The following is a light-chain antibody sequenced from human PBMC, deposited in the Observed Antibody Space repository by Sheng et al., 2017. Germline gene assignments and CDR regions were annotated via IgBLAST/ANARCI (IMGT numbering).Light chain of an antibody. CDR2: QDA. Sequence: SYELIQPPSVSVSPGQTASITCSGDTLGQKYASWYQQKPGQSPVLVIYQDAKRPSGIPERVSGSNSGNTATLTISGAHAMDEADYYCQTWDTNTGGCFGGGTKLTVL. CDR1: TLGQKY. CDR3: QTWDTNTGGC. J-gene: IGLJ2*01. V-gene: IGLV3-1*01.